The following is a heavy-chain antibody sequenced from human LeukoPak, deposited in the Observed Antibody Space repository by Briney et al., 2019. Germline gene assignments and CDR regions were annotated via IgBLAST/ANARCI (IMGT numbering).Heavy chain of an antibody. J-gene: IGHJ4*02. CDR2: INPSGGST. CDR1: GYTFTSYC. Sequence: ASVKVSCKAPGYTFTSYCMHWVRQAPGQGLEWMGIINPSGGSTRYAQKFQGRVTMTRDTSTSTVYMELSSLTSEDTAVYYCARGDYGDYRYYLDYWAQGALVTVSS. CDR3: ARGDYGDYRYYLDY. D-gene: IGHD4-17*01. V-gene: IGHV1-46*01.